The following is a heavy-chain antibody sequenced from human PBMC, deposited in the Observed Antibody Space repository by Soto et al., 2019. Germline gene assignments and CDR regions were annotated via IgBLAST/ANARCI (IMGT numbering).Heavy chain of an antibody. D-gene: IGHD3-16*01. CDR1: GFTFRSYV. Sequence: QVQLVESGGGVVQPGTSLRLSCVGSGFTFRSYVIHWVRQAPGKGLEWVALTSYDGSNNFYGDSVKGRFTISRDNSRNTVELQMASLRPEDTSLYYCARWGTTGGLDVWGQGTLVSVSS. V-gene: IGHV3-33*05. CDR2: TSYDGSNN. J-gene: IGHJ4*02. CDR3: ARWGTTGGLDV.